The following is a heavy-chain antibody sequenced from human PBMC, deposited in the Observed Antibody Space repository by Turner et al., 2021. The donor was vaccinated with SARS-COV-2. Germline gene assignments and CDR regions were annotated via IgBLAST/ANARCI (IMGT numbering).Heavy chain of an antibody. D-gene: IGHD5-12*01. Sequence: QVQLVQSGAEVKKPGSSMKVSCKASGGTFTDYAISWVRQAPGQGLEWMGGTIPYSGATNYAQKFQGRVTISADDSTSTAYMEVHSLANEDTAVYYCATRSGGYHSDYYYYGMDVWGQGTAVTVSS. J-gene: IGHJ6*02. CDR1: GGTFTDYA. V-gene: IGHV1-69*01. CDR3: ATRSGGYHSDYYYYGMDV. CDR2: TIPYSGAT.